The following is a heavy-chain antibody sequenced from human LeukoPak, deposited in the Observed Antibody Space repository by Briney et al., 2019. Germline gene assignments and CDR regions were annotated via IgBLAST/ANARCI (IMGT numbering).Heavy chain of an antibody. CDR2: IRYDGSNK. CDR3: AKNYGSGSSVKYYYYMDV. V-gene: IGHV3-30*02. CDR1: GFTFSSYG. D-gene: IGHD3-10*01. Sequence: GGSLRLSCAASGFTFSSYGMHWVRQAPGKGLEWVAFIRYDGSNKYYADSVKGRVTISRDNSKNTLYLQMNSLRAEDSAVYYCAKNYGSGSSVKYYYYMDVWGKGPTVTVSS. J-gene: IGHJ6*03.